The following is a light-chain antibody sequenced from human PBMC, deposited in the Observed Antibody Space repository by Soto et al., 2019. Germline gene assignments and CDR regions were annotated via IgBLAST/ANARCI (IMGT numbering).Light chain of an antibody. J-gene: IGKJ5*01. V-gene: IGKV3-20*01. CDR3: QQYGSSPPT. Sequence: EIVLTQSPGTLSLSPGERATLSCRASQSVSSSYLAWYQQKPGQAPRLLIYGASSRGTGIPDRFSGSGSGTDFTLNISRLEHEDFAVYYCQQYGSSPPTFGQGTRLEIK. CDR2: GAS. CDR1: QSVSSSY.